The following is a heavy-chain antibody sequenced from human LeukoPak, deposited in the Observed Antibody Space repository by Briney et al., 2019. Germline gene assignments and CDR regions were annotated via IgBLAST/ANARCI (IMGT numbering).Heavy chain of an antibody. CDR2: IYPDDSDT. D-gene: IGHD3-10*01. J-gene: IGHJ6*02. CDR1: GCTFPSYW. CDR3: ARLQGIREARFYNGLHV. Sequence: GESMKISCKGSGCTFPSYWIGWVRQMPGKGLEWMGYIYPDDSDTRYSPSFQGQVTISADKSISTAYLQWNSLKASDTARYFCARLQGIREARFYNGLHVWGQGTTVTVSS. V-gene: IGHV5-51*01.